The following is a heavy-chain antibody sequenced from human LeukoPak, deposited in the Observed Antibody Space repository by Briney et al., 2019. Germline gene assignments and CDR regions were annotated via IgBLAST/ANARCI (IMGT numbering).Heavy chain of an antibody. Sequence: PGGSLRLSCAASGFTFSSYGMHWVRQAPGKGLEWVAFIRYDGSNKYYADSVKGRFTISRDNSKNTLYLQMNSLRAEDTAVYYCPIVVVPAAIPWGQGTLVSVSS. D-gene: IGHD2-2*02. CDR1: GFTFSSYG. CDR3: PIVVVPAAIP. V-gene: IGHV3-30*02. CDR2: IRYDGSNK. J-gene: IGHJ5*02.